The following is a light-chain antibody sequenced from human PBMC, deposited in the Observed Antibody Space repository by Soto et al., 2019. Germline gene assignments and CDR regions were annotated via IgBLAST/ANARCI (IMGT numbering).Light chain of an antibody. V-gene: IGLV1-44*01. CDR2: YNN. CDR1: SSNIGSNT. CDR3: AAWDDSLNAVV. Sequence: QSVLTQPPSASGTPGQRATISCSGSSSNIGSNTVNWYQQLPGTAPKLLIYYNNQRPSGVPDRFSGSKSGTSASLAISGLQSEDEADYYCAAWDDSLNAVVFGGGTKLTVL. J-gene: IGLJ2*01.